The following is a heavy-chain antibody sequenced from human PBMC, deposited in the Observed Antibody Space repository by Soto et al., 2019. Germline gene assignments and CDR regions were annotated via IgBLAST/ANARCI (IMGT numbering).Heavy chain of an antibody. CDR3: VKGGGSGWYFDY. CDR1: GFTFSNYA. D-gene: IGHD6-19*01. Sequence: PGGSLRLSCSASGFTFSNYAMHWVRQAPGKGLEYVSAISDNGGSTYYADSVKGRFTISRDNSKNTLYLQMTSLRAGDTAVYYCVKGGGSGWYFDYWGQGTLVTVSS. CDR2: ISDNGGST. J-gene: IGHJ4*02. V-gene: IGHV3-64D*06.